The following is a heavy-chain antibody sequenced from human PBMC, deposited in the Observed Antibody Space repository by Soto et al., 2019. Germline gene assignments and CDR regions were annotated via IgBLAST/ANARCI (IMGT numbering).Heavy chain of an antibody. CDR3: ATSRNYIAFLPDI. CDR2: IRSKAFREAT. V-gene: IGHV3-49*03. CDR1: AFTFDDYT. Sequence: GGSLRLSCAASAFTFDDYTVNWFRQAPGKGLEWVAFIRSKAFREATHFAASVKGRFTLSRDDSKSIVYLQMNSLKTDDTALYFCATSRNYIAFLPDICGQGTLVTVSS. J-gene: IGHJ3*02. D-gene: IGHD1-7*01.